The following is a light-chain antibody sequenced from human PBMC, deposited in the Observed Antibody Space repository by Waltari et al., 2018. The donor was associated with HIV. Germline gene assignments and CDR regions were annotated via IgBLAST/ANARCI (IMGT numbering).Light chain of an antibody. CDR2: WAS. CDR3: QQYYILPYT. V-gene: IGKV4-1*01. J-gene: IGKJ2*01. CDR1: HSLLYRSTNENS. Sequence: DVILNQDRDSLAVSMGERATVPCKSSHSLLYRSTNENSVAGYQQKPGQRPKLRIYWASTRESGVPDRFSGSGSGTDFTLTISSLRAEDVAVYYCQQYYILPYTFGQGTKLEIK.